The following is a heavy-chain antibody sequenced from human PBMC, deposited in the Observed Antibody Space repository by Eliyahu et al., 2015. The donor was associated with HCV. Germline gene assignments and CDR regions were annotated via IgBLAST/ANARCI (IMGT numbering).Heavy chain of an antibody. D-gene: IGHD6-19*01. CDR2: IHYSGST. J-gene: IGHJ5*02. Sequence: QVQLQESGPGLVKPSETLSLTCTVSGGSITTYSWSWIRQPPGKGLEWIGYIHYSGSTNHNPXXKSRVTISLDTSKNQFSLNLTSVTAADTAVYYXASGGGGIAVAGTGGWFDPWGQGTLVTVSS. V-gene: IGHV4-59*01. CDR3: ASGGGGIAVAGTGGWFDP. CDR1: GGSITTYS.